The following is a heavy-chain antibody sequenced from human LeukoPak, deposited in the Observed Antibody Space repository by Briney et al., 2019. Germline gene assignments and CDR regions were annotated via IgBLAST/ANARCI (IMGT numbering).Heavy chain of an antibody. D-gene: IGHD3-3*01. CDR3: ARQGLWSGYYRYFDY. J-gene: IGHJ4*02. V-gene: IGHV4-39*01. CDR2: IYYSGST. CDR1: GGSISSSSYY. Sequence: SETLSLTCTVSGGSISSSSYYWGWIRQPPGKGLEWIGSIYYSGSTYYNPSLKSRVTISVDTSKNQFSLKLSSVTAADTAVYYCARQGLWSGYYRYFDYWGQGTLLTVSS.